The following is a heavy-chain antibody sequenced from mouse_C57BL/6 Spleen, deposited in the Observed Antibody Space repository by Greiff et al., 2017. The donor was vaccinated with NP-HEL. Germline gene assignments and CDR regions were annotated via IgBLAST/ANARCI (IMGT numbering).Heavy chain of an antibody. Sequence: EVHLVESGPGLVKPSQTVFLTCTVTGISITTGNYRWSWIRQFPGNKLEWIGYIYYSGTITYNPSLTSRTTITRDTPKNQFFLEMNSLTAEDTATYYCARDNYGSSPYAMDYWGQGTSVTVSS. CDR3: ARDNYGSSPYAMDY. V-gene: IGHV3-5*01. D-gene: IGHD1-1*01. CDR1: GISITTGNYR. J-gene: IGHJ4*01. CDR2: IYYSGTI.